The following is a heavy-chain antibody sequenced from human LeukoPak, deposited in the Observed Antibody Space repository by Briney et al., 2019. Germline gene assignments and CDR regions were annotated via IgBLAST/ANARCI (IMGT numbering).Heavy chain of an antibody. J-gene: IGHJ2*01. V-gene: IGHV3-30*18. CDR1: GFIFSSYG. CDR2: ISCDGSKK. Sequence: GRSLRLSCAASGFIFSSYGMRWVRQGPGKGLEWVAVISCDGSKKYYADSVKGRFTISRDNSKNTMYLQINSLRAEDTAVYYCAKVSGSGPGVDLGGRGTLVTVSS. CDR3: AKVSGSGPGVDL. D-gene: IGHD6-19*01.